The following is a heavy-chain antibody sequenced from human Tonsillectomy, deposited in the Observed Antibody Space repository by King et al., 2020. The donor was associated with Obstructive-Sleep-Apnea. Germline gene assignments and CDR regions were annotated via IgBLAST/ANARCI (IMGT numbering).Heavy chain of an antibody. CDR1: GGSISSYY. D-gene: IGHD3-10*01. CDR2: IYTSGST. J-gene: IGHJ4*02. CDR3: ARVSYYYGSGSSFDY. Sequence: QLQESGPGLVKPSETLSLTCTVSGGSISSYYWSWIRQPAGKGLEWIGRIYTSGSTNYNPSLKSRVTMSVDTSKNQFSLKLSSVTAADTAVYYSARVSYYYGSGSSFDYWGQGTLVTVSS. V-gene: IGHV4-4*07.